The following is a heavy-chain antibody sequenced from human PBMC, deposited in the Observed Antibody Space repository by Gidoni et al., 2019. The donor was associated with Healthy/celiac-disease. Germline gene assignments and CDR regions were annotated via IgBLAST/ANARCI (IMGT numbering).Heavy chain of an antibody. CDR1: GGSISRYY. Sequence: QVQLQESGPGLVKPSETLSLTCTVSGGSISRYYWSWIRQPAGKGLEWIGRIYTSGSTNYNPSLKSRVTMSVDTSKNQFSLKLSSVTAADTAVYYCARGVRGHYYDSSGYHQSYYFDYWGQGTLVTVSS. J-gene: IGHJ4*02. D-gene: IGHD3-22*01. CDR2: IYTSGST. CDR3: ARGVRGHYYDSSGYHQSYYFDY. V-gene: IGHV4-4*07.